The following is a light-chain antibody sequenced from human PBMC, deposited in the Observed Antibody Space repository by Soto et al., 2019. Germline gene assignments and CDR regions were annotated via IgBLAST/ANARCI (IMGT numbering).Light chain of an antibody. J-gene: IGLJ3*02. Sequence: QSALTQPPSASGSPGQSVTISCTGTSSDVGAYNYVSWYQQHAGKAPKLVIYEVTKRPSGVPDRFSGSKSANTASLTVSGLQAEDEADYYCSSFASSNTWVFGGGTKHTAL. CDR2: EVT. CDR1: SSDVGAYNY. V-gene: IGLV2-8*01. CDR3: SSFASSNTWV.